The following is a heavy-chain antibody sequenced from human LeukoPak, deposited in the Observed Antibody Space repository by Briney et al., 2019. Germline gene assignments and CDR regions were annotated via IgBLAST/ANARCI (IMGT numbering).Heavy chain of an antibody. D-gene: IGHD1-26*01. CDR3: AKGAIVGATLNY. CDR1: GFTFSSYG. V-gene: IGHV3-30*02. J-gene: IGHJ4*02. Sequence: GGSLILSCAASGFTFSSYGMHWVRQAPGKGLEWVAFIRYDGSNKYYADSVKGRFTISRDNSKNTLYLQMNSLRAEDTAVYYCAKGAIVGATLNYWGQGTLVTVSS. CDR2: IRYDGSNK.